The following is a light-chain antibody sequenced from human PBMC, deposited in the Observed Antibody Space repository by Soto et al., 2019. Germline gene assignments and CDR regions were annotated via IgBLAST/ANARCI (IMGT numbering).Light chain of an antibody. CDR3: QSYDSSLSGSVV. J-gene: IGLJ2*01. Sequence: QSVLTQPPSVSGAPGQRVTISCTGISSNIGAGYDVHGYQQLPGTAPKLLIYGNSNRPSGVPDRFSGSKSGTSASLAITGLQAEDEADYYCQSYDSSLSGSVVFGGGTKLTVL. V-gene: IGLV1-40*01. CDR1: SSNIGAGYD. CDR2: GNS.